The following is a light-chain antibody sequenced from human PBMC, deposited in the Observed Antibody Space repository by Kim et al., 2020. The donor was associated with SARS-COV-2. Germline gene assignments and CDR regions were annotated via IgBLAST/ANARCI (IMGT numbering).Light chain of an antibody. Sequence: DIQMTQSPSSLSASVGDRVTITCQASQDISNYLNWYQQKPGKAPKLLIYDASNLETGVPSRFSGSGSGTDFTFTISSLQPEDIATYYCQQSGTFGQGTKVDIK. J-gene: IGKJ1*01. CDR3: QQSGT. CDR2: DAS. V-gene: IGKV1-33*01. CDR1: QDISNY.